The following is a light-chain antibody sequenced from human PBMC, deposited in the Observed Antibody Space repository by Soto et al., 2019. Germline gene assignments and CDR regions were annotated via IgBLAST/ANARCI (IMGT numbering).Light chain of an antibody. CDR1: SSDVGGYDF. V-gene: IGLV2-14*01. CDR2: DVS. Sequence: QSVLTQPASVSGSPGQSITISCTGTSSDVGGYDFVSWYQQHPGKAPKLMIYDVSNRPSGVSNRFSGSKSGNTASLTISGLHAEDEADYYCSSFASSRTPVLFGGGTKLTVL. CDR3: SSFASSRTPVL. J-gene: IGLJ2*01.